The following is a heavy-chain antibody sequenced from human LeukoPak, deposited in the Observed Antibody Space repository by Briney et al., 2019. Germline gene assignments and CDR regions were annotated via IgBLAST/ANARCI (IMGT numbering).Heavy chain of an antibody. Sequence: GASVKVSCKASGYTFTTYAMHWVRQAPGQRLEWMGWINAGNGNTKYSQKFQGRVTITRDTSASTAYMELSSLRSEDTAVYYCARGNHCSGGSCYSDYWGQGTLVTVSS. J-gene: IGHJ4*02. CDR1: GYTFTTYA. CDR2: INAGNGNT. D-gene: IGHD2-15*01. V-gene: IGHV1-3*01. CDR3: ARGNHCSGGSCYSDY.